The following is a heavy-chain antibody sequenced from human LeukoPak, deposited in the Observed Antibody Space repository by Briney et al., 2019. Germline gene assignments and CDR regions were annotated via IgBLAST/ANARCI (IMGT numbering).Heavy chain of an antibody. J-gene: IGHJ5*02. V-gene: IGHV3-11*04. CDR2: ISSSGSTI. Sequence: GGSLRLSCAASGFTFSDYYMSWIRQAPGKVLEWVSYISSSGSTIYYADSVKGRFTISRDNAKNSLYLQMNSLRAEDTAVYYCARDRWVVPAAIRGWFDPWGQGTLVTVSS. D-gene: IGHD2-2*01. CDR1: GFTFSDYY. CDR3: ARDRWVVPAAIRGWFDP.